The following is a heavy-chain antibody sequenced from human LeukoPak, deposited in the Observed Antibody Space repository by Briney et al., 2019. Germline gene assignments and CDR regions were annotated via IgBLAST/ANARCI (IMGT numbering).Heavy chain of an antibody. CDR3: ASRRPVRRFSTSRYYYDYGMDV. D-gene: IGHD6-6*01. V-gene: IGHV4-39*07. J-gene: IGHJ6*02. Sequence: SETLSLTCTVSGGSISSSSYYRSWIRQPPGKGLEWIGEINHSGSTNYTPSLRSRVTISVETSKNQFSLKMSSVTTADSAVYHSASRRPVRRFSTSRYYYDYGMDVWGQGATVTVSS. CDR1: GGSISSSSYY. CDR2: INHSGST.